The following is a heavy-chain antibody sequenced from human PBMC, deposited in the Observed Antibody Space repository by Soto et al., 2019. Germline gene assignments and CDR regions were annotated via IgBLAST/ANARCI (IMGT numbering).Heavy chain of an antibody. Sequence: ASVKVSCKASGYTFTGYFMHWVRQAHGQGLEWMGWINPNSGGTNYAQKFQGRVTMTRDTSISTAYMELSRLRSDDTAVYYCASSGWYQNTLDYWGQGTLVTVSS. CDR1: GYTFTGYF. V-gene: IGHV1-2*02. CDR2: INPNSGGT. CDR3: ASSGWYQNTLDY. J-gene: IGHJ4*02. D-gene: IGHD6-19*01.